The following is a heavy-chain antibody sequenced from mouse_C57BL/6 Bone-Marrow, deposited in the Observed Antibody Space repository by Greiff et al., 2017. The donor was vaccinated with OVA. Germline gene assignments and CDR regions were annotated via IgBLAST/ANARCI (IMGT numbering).Heavy chain of an antibody. CDR3: ARESLENY. J-gene: IGHJ2*01. Sequence: DVHLVESGGGLVKPGGSLKLSCAASGFTFSSYAMSWVRQTPEKRLEWVATISDGGSYTYYPDNVKGRFTISRDNAKNNLYLQMSHLKSEDTAMYYCARESLENYWGQGTTLTVSS. D-gene: IGHD6-2*01. CDR1: GFTFSSYA. V-gene: IGHV5-4*01. CDR2: ISDGGSYT.